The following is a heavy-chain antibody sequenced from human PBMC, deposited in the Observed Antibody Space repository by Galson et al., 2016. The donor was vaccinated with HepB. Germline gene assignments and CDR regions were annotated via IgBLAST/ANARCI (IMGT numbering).Heavy chain of an antibody. Sequence: SLRLSCAVSGFTFDNHAMSWVRQAPGKGLEWVSGVSGSGGITYYADSVKGRFTISRDNAKKSLYIQMNSLRSEDTAVYYCAREYSGTPGFDSWGQGTLVAVSA. D-gene: IGHD1-26*01. V-gene: IGHV3-23*01. J-gene: IGHJ4*02. CDR1: GFTFDNHA. CDR2: VSGSGGIT. CDR3: AREYSGTPGFDS.